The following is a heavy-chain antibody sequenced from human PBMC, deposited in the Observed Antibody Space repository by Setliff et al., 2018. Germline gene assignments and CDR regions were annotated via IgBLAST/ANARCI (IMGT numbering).Heavy chain of an antibody. Sequence: KPSETLSLTCAVYGGSFSGYYWSWIRQPAGKGLEWIGRIYTSGSTNYNPSLKSRVTISVDTSKNQFSLRLSSVTAADTAVYYCASMGATRDYWGQGTLVTVSS. D-gene: IGHD1-26*01. J-gene: IGHJ4*02. V-gene: IGHV4-59*10. CDR2: IYTSGST. CDR3: ASMGATRDY. CDR1: GGSFSGYY.